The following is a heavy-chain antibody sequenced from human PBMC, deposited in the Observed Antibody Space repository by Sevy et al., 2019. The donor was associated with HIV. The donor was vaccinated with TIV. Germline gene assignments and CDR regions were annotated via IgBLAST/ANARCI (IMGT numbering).Heavy chain of an antibody. CDR1: DGSISIYH. D-gene: IGHD3-22*01. CDR3: ARRGYDSSGYYNAFDI. Sequence: SETLSLTCTVSDGSISIYHWSWIRQPPGKGLEWIGVIYDSGSTNYNPSLKSRVTISVDTSKNQFSLKVSSVTAADTVVYFCARRGYDSSGYYNAFDIWGQGTMVTVSS. V-gene: IGHV4-59*01. J-gene: IGHJ3*02. CDR2: IYDSGST.